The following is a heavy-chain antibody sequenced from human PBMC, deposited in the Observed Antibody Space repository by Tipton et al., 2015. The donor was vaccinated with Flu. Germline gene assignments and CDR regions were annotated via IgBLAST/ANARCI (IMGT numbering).Heavy chain of an antibody. J-gene: IGHJ4*02. CDR2: IYPSGST. CDR3: ARLSYYDVDLKNFYFDY. Sequence: TLSLTCSVSGGSITNYHWGWIRQPPGKGPEWIGSIYPSGSTYYNPSLKSRVTISVDTSKKQFSLKLRSVTAADTAVYYCARLSYYDVDLKNFYFDYWGQGTLVTVSS. V-gene: IGHV4-39*01. D-gene: IGHD3-10*02. CDR1: GGSITNYH.